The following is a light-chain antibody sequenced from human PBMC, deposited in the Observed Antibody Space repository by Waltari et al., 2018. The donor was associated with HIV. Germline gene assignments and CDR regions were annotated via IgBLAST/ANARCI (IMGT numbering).Light chain of an antibody. CDR1: SSNIGAGYD. Sequence: SILTQPPSVSGAPGQWVTISCIGNSSNIGAGYDVHWYRQVPGTAPKLVLYGDTIRASGIADRFSGYKSVNSASLDITGLQADDEADYYCQSYDSSLSGLWVFGGGTKLTGL. V-gene: IGLV1-40*01. CDR2: GDT. J-gene: IGLJ3*02. CDR3: QSYDSSLSGLWV.